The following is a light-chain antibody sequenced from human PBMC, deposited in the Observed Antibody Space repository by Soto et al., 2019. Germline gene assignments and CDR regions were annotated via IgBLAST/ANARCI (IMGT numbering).Light chain of an antibody. CDR2: RAS. CDR3: QQYNNGPPAT. J-gene: IGKJ1*01. V-gene: IGKV3-15*01. CDR1: QSVSSK. Sequence: EIVMTQSPATLSVSPWEIVTLSCRASQSVSSKLAWYQQKPGQAPRLLIYRASTRATDIPARFSGSGSGTEFTLTISSLQSEDFALYYCQQYNNGPPATFGQGTKVDI.